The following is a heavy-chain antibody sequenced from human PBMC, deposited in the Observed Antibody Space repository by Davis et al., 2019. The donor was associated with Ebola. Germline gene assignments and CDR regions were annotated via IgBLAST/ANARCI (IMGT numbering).Heavy chain of an antibody. V-gene: IGHV4-34*01. J-gene: IGHJ3*02. Sequence: SETLSLTCAVYGGSFSGYYWSWIRQPPGKGLEWIGEINHSGSTNYNPSLKSRVTISVDTSKNQFSLKLSSVTAADTAVYYCARAIQARYYDFWSGPDAFDIWGQGTMVTVSS. CDR3: ARAIQARYYDFWSGPDAFDI. CDR1: GGSFSGYY. D-gene: IGHD3-3*01. CDR2: INHSGST.